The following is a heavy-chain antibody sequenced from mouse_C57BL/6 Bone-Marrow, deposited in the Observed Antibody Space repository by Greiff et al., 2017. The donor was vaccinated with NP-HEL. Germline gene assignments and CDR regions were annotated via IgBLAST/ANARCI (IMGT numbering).Heavy chain of an antibody. Sequence: VQLQQPGTELVKPGASVKLSCKASGYTFTSYWMHWVKQRPGQGLEWIGNINPSNGGTNYNEKFKSKATLTVDNSSSTAYMQLSSLTSEDSAVYYCAREGSDGYSYYYAMDYWGQGTSVTVSS. CDR2: INPSNGGT. V-gene: IGHV1-53*01. D-gene: IGHD2-3*01. CDR3: AREGSDGYSYYYAMDY. J-gene: IGHJ4*01. CDR1: GYTFTSYW.